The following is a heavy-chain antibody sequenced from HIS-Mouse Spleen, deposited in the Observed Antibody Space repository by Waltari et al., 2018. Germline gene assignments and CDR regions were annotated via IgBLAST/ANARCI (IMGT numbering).Heavy chain of an antibody. CDR3: AREIPYSSSWYDWYFDL. Sequence: QLQLQESGPGLVKPSETLSLTCTVSGGSISSSSYYWGWIRQPPGKGVEWIGSIYYRGRNYYNPSLTSLVTTSVDTSKIQCSLKLSSVTAADTAVYYCAREIPYSSSWYDWYFDLWGRGTLVTVSS. CDR1: GGSISSSSYY. J-gene: IGHJ2*01. V-gene: IGHV4-39*07. CDR2: IYYRGRN. D-gene: IGHD6-13*01.